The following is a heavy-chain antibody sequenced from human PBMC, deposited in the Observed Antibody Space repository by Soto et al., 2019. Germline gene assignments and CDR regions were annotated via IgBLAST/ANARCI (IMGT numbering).Heavy chain of an antibody. CDR2: ISDDERNK. V-gene: IGHV3-30*18. CDR1: GFTFRSYA. CDR3: AKDFRRTGYFGMDV. D-gene: IGHD3-10*01. J-gene: IGHJ6*02. Sequence: GGSLRLSCAASGFTFRSYAIHWVRRAPGKGLKGVALISDDERNKNNKDSVKGQLTISRDNSKKKLKLKIKSLRSEDTAVYYCAKDFRRTGYFGMDVWGQGTTVTVSS.